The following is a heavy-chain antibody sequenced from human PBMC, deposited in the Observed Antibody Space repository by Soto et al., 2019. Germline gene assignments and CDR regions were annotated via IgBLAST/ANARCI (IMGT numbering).Heavy chain of an antibody. CDR3: AMSYGSGIRAFDY. D-gene: IGHD3-10*01. J-gene: IGHJ4*02. CDR2: VIPMLSMS. Sequence: QVHLVQSGVEVKKPGSSVRVSCKASGDTFSSYTINWVRQAPGLGLEWMGRVIPMLSMSNYALKFQGRVTMTADKSTNTAYMEPSSLRSEDTATYYCAMSYGSGIRAFDYWGQGALVTFSS. V-gene: IGHV1-69*02. CDR1: GDTFSSYT.